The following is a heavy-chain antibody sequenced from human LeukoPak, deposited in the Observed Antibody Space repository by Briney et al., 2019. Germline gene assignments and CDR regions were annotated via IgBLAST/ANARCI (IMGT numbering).Heavy chain of an antibody. V-gene: IGHV4-4*07. CDR2: IYTSGST. D-gene: IGHD3-22*01. CDR3: AGGLYYYDSSGDAFDI. Sequence: SETLSLTCTVSGGSISSYYWSWIRQPAGKGLEWIGRIYTSGSTNYNPSLKSRVTMSVDTSKNQFSLKLSSVTAADTAVYYCAGGLYYYDSSGDAFDIWGQGTMVTVSS. J-gene: IGHJ3*02. CDR1: GGSISSYY.